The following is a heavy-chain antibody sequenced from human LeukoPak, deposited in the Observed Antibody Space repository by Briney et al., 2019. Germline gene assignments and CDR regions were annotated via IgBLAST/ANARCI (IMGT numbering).Heavy chain of an antibody. V-gene: IGHV4-59*08. J-gene: IGHJ3*02. CDR3: ARHYYDTSAYYYVDAFDI. CDR1: GGSVITYY. Sequence: MSSETLSLTCTVSGGSVITYYWSWIRQPPGKELEWIGYVYYSGSTNYNPSLKSRVTISVDTCKDQFSLKLRSVAAADTAVYYCARHYYDTSAYYYVDAFDIWGQGTVVAVSS. CDR2: VYYSGST. D-gene: IGHD3-22*01.